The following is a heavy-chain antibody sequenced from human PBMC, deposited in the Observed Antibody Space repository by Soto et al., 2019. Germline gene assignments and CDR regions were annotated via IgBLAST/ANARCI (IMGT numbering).Heavy chain of an antibody. Sequence: ASVKVSCKASGYTFTTYAISWLRQAPGQGLEWMGWMNTYTGNTDYAQSLRGRVTMTRDTSTDTAYMGLRSLRSDDTAVYYCARGMAEGQIFYYFDYWGQGALVTVSS. D-gene: IGHD3-9*01. CDR3: ARGMAEGQIFYYFDY. CDR1: GYTFTTYA. CDR2: MNTYTGNT. J-gene: IGHJ4*02. V-gene: IGHV1-18*01.